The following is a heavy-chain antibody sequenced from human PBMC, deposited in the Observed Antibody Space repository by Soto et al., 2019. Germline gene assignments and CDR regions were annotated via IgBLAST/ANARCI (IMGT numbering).Heavy chain of an antibody. CDR2: IMQDGSEK. D-gene: IGHD3-22*01. Sequence: GGSLRLSCAASGFTFSGFCMSWVRQAPGKGLEWVANIMQDGSEKYYVDSVKGRFTISRDNAKNTLYLQMNSLRAEDTAVYYCARDRSKPHSYDSTAYYFFDYLGQGDLVTVYS. CDR3: ARDRSKPHSYDSTAYYFFDY. J-gene: IGHJ4*02. CDR1: GFTFSGFC. V-gene: IGHV3-7*01.